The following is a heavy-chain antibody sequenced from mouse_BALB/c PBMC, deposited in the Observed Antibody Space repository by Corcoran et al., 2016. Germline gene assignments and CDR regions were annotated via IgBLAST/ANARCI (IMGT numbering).Heavy chain of an antibody. Sequence: QIQLVQSGPELKKPGETVKISCKASGYTFTNYGMNWVKQAPGKGLKWMGWINTYTGEPTYADDFKGRFAFSLETSASTAYLQINHLKNEDIATYFCASHTMITTMPFAYWCQGTLVTVSA. CDR2: INTYTGEP. D-gene: IGHD2-4*01. V-gene: IGHV9-1*02. CDR3: ASHTMITTMPFAY. CDR1: GYTFTNYG. J-gene: IGHJ3*01.